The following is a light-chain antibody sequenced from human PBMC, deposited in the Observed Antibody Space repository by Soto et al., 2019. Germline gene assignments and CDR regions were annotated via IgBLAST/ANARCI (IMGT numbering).Light chain of an antibody. V-gene: IGLV2-14*01. Sequence: HSVLTKPASVNGAPGQSITISCTGTSSDVGGYNYVSWYQQHPGKAPKLMIYDVSNRPSGVSNRFSGSKPGNTASLSISGLQAEDEADYYCSSYTSSSTRVFGTGTKVTVL. CDR2: DVS. CDR1: SSDVGGYNY. CDR3: SSYTSSSTRV. J-gene: IGLJ1*01.